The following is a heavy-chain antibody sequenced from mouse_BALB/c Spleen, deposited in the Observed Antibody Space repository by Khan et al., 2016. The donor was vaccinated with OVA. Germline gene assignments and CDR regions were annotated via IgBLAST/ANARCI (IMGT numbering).Heavy chain of an antibody. CDR3: ARDRIYY. V-gene: IGHV1-7*01. CDR2: INPSAGYT. CDR1: GYTFTSYW. J-gene: IGHJ2*01. Sequence: VQLKQSGAELAKPGASVKMSCKASGYTFTSYWMHWVKQRPGQGLEWIGYINPSAGYTDYNQKFKDKATLTADKSSSTAYMQLNSLTSEDSAVYYCARDRIYYWGQGTTLTVSS.